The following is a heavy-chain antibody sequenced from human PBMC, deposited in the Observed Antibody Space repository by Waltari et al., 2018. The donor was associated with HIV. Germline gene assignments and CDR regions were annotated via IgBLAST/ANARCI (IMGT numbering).Heavy chain of an antibody. CDR1: GFTVNNNY. J-gene: IGHJ6*02. Sequence: ELQLAESGGDMVQPGGSLRLSCVASGFTVNNNYMNWVRQAPGKGREWVAILHSDGTTSYAESVRGRFTISRDTPKNTLYLHMTTLGVEDTAVYFCAKEILELPNHYYGLDVWGQGTTVIVSS. CDR3: AKEILELPNHYYGLDV. V-gene: IGHV3-53*01. CDR2: LHSDGTT. D-gene: IGHD2-15*01.